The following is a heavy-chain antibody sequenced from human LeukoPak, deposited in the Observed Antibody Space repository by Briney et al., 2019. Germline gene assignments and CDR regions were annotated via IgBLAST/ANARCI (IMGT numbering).Heavy chain of an antibody. D-gene: IGHD5-18*01. Sequence: SSETLSLTCAVYGGSFSGYYWSWIRQPPGKGLEWIGEINHSGSTNYNPSLKSRVTISVDTSKNQFSLKLSSVTAADTAVYYCARGRGYSYVKYYFDYWGQGTLVTVSS. CDR1: GGSFSGYY. J-gene: IGHJ4*02. CDR2: INHSGST. V-gene: IGHV4-34*01. CDR3: ARGRGYSYVKYYFDY.